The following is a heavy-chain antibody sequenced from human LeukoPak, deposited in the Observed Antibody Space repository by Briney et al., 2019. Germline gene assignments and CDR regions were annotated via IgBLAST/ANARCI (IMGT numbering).Heavy chain of an antibody. J-gene: IGHJ4*02. CDR3: AREDILTGFDY. Sequence: GGSLRLSCTASGFTFINYAVSWVRQVPGKGLEWVSAISGSGGTTYYADSVKGRFTIPRDNSKNTLYLQMNSLRAEDTAIYYCAREDILTGFDYWGQGTLVTVSS. D-gene: IGHD3-9*01. V-gene: IGHV3-23*01. CDR1: GFTFINYA. CDR2: ISGSGGTT.